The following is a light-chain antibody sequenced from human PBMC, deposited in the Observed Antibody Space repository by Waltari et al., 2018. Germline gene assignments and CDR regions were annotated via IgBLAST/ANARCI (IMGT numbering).Light chain of an antibody. CDR2: DVS. V-gene: IGLV2-14*01. CDR1: SSDVGGYNY. Sequence: QSALTQPASVSGSPGQSITISCTGTSSDVGGYNYVSWYQQHPGKAPKLMIYDVSNRPSGVSNCFSGSKSGNTASLTISRLQAEDEADYYCSAYTSSSTPWVFGGGTKLTVL. CDR3: SAYTSSSTPWV. J-gene: IGLJ3*02.